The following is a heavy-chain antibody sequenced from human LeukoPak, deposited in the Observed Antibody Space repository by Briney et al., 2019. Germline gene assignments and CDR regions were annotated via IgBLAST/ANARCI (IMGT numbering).Heavy chain of an antibody. CDR2: MNPNSGNT. D-gene: IGHD4-17*01. J-gene: IGHJ6*03. Sequence: GASVKVSCKASGYTFTSYDINWVRQATGQGLEWMGWMNPNSGNTGYAQKFQGRVTMTRNTSISTAYMELSSLRSEDTAVYYCARDYGDYYYYYMDVWGKGTTVTVSS. CDR1: GYTFTSYD. CDR3: ARDYGDYYYYYMDV. V-gene: IGHV1-8*01.